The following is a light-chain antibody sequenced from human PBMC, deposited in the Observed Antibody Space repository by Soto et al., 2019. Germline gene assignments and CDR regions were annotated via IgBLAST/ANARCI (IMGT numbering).Light chain of an antibody. V-gene: IGLV2-14*01. CDR3: TSYTGTLTLGV. CDR1: SSDVGGYNY. Sequence: QSALTQPASVSGSPGQSITISCTGTSSDVGGYNYVSWYQQHPGKAPKLMIYEVRNRPSGVSNRFSGSKSGNTASLTISGLQAEDEADYYCTSYTGTLTLGVFGGGTKVTVL. CDR2: EVR. J-gene: IGLJ3*02.